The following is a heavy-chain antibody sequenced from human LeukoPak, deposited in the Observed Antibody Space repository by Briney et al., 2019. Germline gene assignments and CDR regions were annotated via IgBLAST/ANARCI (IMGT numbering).Heavy chain of an antibody. CDR3: ARDLYSRSWPGNWFAP. CDR2: IYYSGST. D-gene: IGHD6-13*01. CDR1: GGSISSYY. V-gene: IGHV4-59*01. Sequence: SETLSLTCTVSGGSISSYYWSWIRQPPGKGLEWIGYIYYSGSTNYNPSLKSRVTISVDTSKNQFSLKLSSVTAADTAVYYCARDLYSRSWPGNWFAPWGQGTLVTVSS. J-gene: IGHJ5*01.